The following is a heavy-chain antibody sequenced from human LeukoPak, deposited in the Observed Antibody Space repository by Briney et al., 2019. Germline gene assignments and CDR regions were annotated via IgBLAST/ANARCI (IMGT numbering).Heavy chain of an antibody. CDR3: GRSPSSQLLASRFDP. CDR1: GFTFSSYA. D-gene: IGHD2-2*01. Sequence: GGSLRLSCAASGFTFSSYAMHWVRQAPGKGLEWVAVISYDGSNKYYADSVKGRFTISRDNSKNTLYLQMNSLRAEDTAVYYCGRSPSSQLLASRFDPWGQGTLVTVSS. V-gene: IGHV3-30*01. CDR2: ISYDGSNK. J-gene: IGHJ5*02.